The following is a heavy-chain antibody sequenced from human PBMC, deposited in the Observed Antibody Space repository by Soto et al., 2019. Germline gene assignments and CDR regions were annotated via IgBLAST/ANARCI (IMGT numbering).Heavy chain of an antibody. J-gene: IGHJ6*02. CDR2: ISGSGGST. D-gene: IGHD2-2*02. CDR1: GFTFSSYA. Sequence: EVQLLESGGGLVQPGGSLRLSCAASGFTFSSYAMSWVRQAPGKGLEWVSAISGSGGSTYYADSVKGRFTISRDNSKNTLYLQMNSLNAEDTAVYYCANEDLRALYLPLVFVPRRADGMDVWGQGTTVTVSS. V-gene: IGHV3-23*01. CDR3: ANEDLRALYLPLVFVPRRADGMDV.